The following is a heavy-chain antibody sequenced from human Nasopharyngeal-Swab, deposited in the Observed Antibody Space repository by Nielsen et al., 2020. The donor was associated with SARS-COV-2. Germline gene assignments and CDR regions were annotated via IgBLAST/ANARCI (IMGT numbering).Heavy chain of an antibody. CDR3: ATDGPLRAYYMDV. Sequence: ASVKVSCKASNYTFIDYGISWVRQAPGQGLEWMGWISAYSGKTDYAQKFQDRVIMTTDTSTSTAYMELRTLRSDDTAVYYCATDGPLRAYYMDVWGKGTTVSVSS. V-gene: IGHV1-18*04. J-gene: IGHJ6*03. CDR1: NYTFIDYG. CDR2: ISAYSGKT.